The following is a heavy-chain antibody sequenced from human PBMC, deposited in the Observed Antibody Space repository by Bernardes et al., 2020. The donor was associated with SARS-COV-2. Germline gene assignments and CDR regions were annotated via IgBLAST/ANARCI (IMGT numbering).Heavy chain of an antibody. CDR3: AKDLAPSSVSTSDYGLDV. Sequence: GGSLRLSCVASGFTFDTYAMHWVRQAPGKGLEWVSAISGRGASTYYEDFLKGRFTISRDNSKSTLYLQMNSLRGDDTAVYYCAKDLAPSSVSTSDYGLDVWGQGTTVIVS. V-gene: IGHV3-23*01. J-gene: IGHJ6*02. CDR1: GFTFDTYA. CDR2: ISGRGAST. D-gene: IGHD4-17*01.